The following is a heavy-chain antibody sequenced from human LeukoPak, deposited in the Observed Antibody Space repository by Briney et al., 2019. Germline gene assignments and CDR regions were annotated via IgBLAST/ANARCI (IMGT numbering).Heavy chain of an antibody. CDR2: INHSGST. CDR3: ARGGPYSSSWYGL. V-gene: IGHV4-34*01. J-gene: IGHJ4*02. CDR1: GGSFSGYY. Sequence: KPSETLSLTCAVYGGSFSGYYWSWIRQPPGKGLEWIGEINHSGSTNYNPSLKSRVTISVDTSKNQFSLKLSSVTAADTAVYYCARGGPYSSSWYGLWGQGTLVTVSS. D-gene: IGHD6-13*01.